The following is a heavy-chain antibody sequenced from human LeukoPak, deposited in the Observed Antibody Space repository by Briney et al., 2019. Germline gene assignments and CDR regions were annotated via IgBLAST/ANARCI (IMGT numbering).Heavy chain of an antibody. Sequence: SETLSLTCTVSGGSISSYYWSWIRQPPGKGLEWIGEINHSGSTNYNPSLKSRVTISVDTSKNQFSLKLSSVTAADTAVYYCASVGTVNYYYGMDVWGQGTTVTVSS. CDR2: INHSGST. D-gene: IGHD4-11*01. CDR1: GGSISSYY. V-gene: IGHV4-34*01. J-gene: IGHJ6*02. CDR3: ASVGTVNYYYGMDV.